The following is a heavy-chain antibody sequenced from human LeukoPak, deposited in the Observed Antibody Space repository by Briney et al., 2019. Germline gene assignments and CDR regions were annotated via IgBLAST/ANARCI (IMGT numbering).Heavy chain of an antibody. CDR1: GFSVSNYG. CDR2: ISNTYSAI. Sequence: PGGSLRFSCAASGFSVSNYGVNWVRQAPGKGLEWVSCISNTYSAIYYADSVKGRFTVSRDNAKNSVYLQMNSLTVEDTAVYYCARDPTSDRFQYFDFWGQGALVTVSS. D-gene: IGHD2-21*02. V-gene: IGHV3-21*06. CDR3: ARDPTSDRFQYFDF. J-gene: IGHJ4*02.